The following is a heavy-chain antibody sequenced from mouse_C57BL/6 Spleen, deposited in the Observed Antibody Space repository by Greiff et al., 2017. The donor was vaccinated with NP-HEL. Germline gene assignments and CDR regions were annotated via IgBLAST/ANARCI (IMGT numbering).Heavy chain of an antibody. CDR2: INPNNGGT. D-gene: IGHD2-3*01. J-gene: IGHJ4*01. CDR1: GYTFTDYY. Sequence: EVQLQQSGPELVKPGASVKISCKASGYTFTDYYMNWVKQSHGKSLEWIGDINPNNGGTSYNQKFKGKATLTVDKSSSTAYMELRSLTSEDSAVYYCAREADGYIYAMDYWGQGTSVTVSS. V-gene: IGHV1-26*01. CDR3: AREADGYIYAMDY.